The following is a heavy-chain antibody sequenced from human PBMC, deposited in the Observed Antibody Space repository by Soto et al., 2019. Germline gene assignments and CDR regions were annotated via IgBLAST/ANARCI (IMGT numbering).Heavy chain of an antibody. CDR2: ISAYNGNT. D-gene: IGHD2-21*01. Sequence: QIQLVQSGGEVKKPGASVKVSCKSSGYKFISHSITWVRQAPGQGLEWKGRISAYNGNTNYAQKLQRRVTMTTDTSTNTAYMELRSLRSDDTAVYYCARGAFCGGAPGCRDMDVWGQGTTVTVSS. J-gene: IGHJ6*02. CDR3: ARGAFCGGAPGCRDMDV. CDR1: GYKFISHS. V-gene: IGHV1-18*01.